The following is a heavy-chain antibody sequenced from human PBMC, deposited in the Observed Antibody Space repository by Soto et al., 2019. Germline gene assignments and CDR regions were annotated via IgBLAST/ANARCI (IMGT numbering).Heavy chain of an antibody. J-gene: IGHJ3*01. CDR3: ARDNTGRYQGACDV. V-gene: IGHV3-30*04. D-gene: IGHD2-8*02. Sequence: QVQLVQSGGGVVQPGTSLRLSCAASGFIFSDYVMYWFRQTPGKGLEWMAVISYDGTNKHYTNSVKGRFFISRDNSNNTRYLQMSSLRPEDSAIYYCARDNTGRYQGACDVWGRGTLVAVSS. CDR2: ISYDGTNK. CDR1: GFIFSDYV.